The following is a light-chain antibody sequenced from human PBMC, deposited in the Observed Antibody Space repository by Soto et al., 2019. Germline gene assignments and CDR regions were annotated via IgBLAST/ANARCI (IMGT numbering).Light chain of an antibody. J-gene: IGKJ2*01. V-gene: IGKV1-39*01. Sequence: DIQVTQSPSSLSASVGDRVTITCRASQSISSYLNWYQQKPGKVPKLLIYAASSLQSGVPSRFSGSGSGTDFTLTISSLQPEDFATYYCQQSYSTFLYTFGQGTK. CDR3: QQSYSTFLYT. CDR2: AAS. CDR1: QSISSY.